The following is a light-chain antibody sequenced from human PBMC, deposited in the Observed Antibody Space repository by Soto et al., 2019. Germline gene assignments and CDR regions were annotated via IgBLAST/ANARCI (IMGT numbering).Light chain of an antibody. J-gene: IGKJ1*01. V-gene: IGKV3-15*01. CDR3: QQYSTWRT. CDR2: DAT. Sequence: EIVMTQSPATLSVSPGERATLSCRASQSVSSNLAWYQQKPGQAPRLPIYDATTRATGIPARFSGSVSGTEFTLTISRLQSEDVADYYCQQYSTWRTFGQGTKVEIK. CDR1: QSVSSN.